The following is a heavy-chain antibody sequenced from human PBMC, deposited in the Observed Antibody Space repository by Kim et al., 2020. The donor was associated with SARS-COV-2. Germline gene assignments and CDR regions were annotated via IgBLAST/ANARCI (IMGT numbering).Heavy chain of an antibody. V-gene: IGHV3-21*04. CDR2: ISSSSSYI. CDR1: GFTFSSYS. D-gene: IGHD2-2*01. J-gene: IGHJ6*02. CDR3: ARDIPTRSPLYYYYGMDV. Sequence: GGSLRLSCAASGFTFSSYSMNWVRQAPGKGLEWVSSISSSSSYIYYADSVKGRFTISRDNAKNSLYLQMNSLRAEDTAVYYCARDIPTRSPLYYYYGMDVWGQGTTVTVSS.